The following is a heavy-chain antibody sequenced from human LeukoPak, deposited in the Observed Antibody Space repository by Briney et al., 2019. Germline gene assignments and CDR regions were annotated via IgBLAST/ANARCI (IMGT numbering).Heavy chain of an antibody. CDR2: VHHSGSA. D-gene: IGHD3-10*01. J-gene: IGHJ6*02. CDR1: GGSISSPTYS. Sequence: PSETLSLTCTVSGGSISSPTYSWAWIRQPPGKGLEWLGSVHHSGSAYYSPSPKSRVTMSGDTSKNQFSLKLSSVTAADTAVYYCTRDKGGSAQYGMDVWGQGTTVTVS. V-gene: IGHV4-39*07. CDR3: TRDKGGSAQYGMDV.